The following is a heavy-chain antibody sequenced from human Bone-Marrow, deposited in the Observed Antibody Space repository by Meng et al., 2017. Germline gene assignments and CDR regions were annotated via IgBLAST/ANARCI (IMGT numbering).Heavy chain of an antibody. CDR1: GFTFSSYW. V-gene: IGHV3-74*01. CDR3: ARFTPFDY. Sequence: LVESGVALVQPGGSLRLSCTASGFTFSSYWMHWVRQAPGKGPVWVSRINTDGSSTDYADSVKGRFTISRDNAKNTLYLQMNSLRAEDTAMYYCARFTPFDYWGQGTLVTVSS. CDR2: INTDGSST. J-gene: IGHJ4*02.